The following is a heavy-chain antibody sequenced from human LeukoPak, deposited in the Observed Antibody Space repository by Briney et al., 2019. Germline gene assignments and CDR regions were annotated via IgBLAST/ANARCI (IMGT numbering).Heavy chain of an antibody. Sequence: ASVKVSCKASGYTFTGFYMHWVRQAPGQGLEWMGWINPNSGGTNYAQKFQGRVTMTRDTSISTAYMELSRLRSDDTAVYYCAREGGSSYGYAYHWGQGTLVTVSS. J-gene: IGHJ5*02. CDR2: INPNSGGT. CDR1: GYTFTGFY. V-gene: IGHV1-2*02. D-gene: IGHD5-18*01. CDR3: AREGGSSYGYAYH.